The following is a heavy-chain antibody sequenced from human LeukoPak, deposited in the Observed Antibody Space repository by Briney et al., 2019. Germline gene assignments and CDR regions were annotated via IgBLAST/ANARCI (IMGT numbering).Heavy chain of an antibody. V-gene: IGHV3-23*01. CDR1: GFSFSSYT. D-gene: IGHD3-10*01. CDR2: ISGSGGST. Sequence: GGSLRLSCAVSGFSFSSYTMSWVRQAPGKGLEWVSAISGSGGSTYYADSVKGRFTISRDNSKNTLYLQMNSLRAEDTAVYYCAKSNYYGSGSYYKGYYYYGMDVWGQGTTVTVSS. J-gene: IGHJ6*02. CDR3: AKSNYYGSGSYYKGYYYYGMDV.